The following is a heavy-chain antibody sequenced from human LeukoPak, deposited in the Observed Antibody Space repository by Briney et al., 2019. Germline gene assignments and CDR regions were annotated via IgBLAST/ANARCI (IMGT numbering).Heavy chain of an antibody. CDR1: GYTFTNYD. Sequence: ASVKVSCKASGYTFTNYDINWVRQATGQGLEWMGWMNPSSGNTGYVQKFQGRVTMTRNTSTRTAYMELSSLRSEDTAVYYCARDRVGVGGNGWENWGQGTLVTVSS. D-gene: IGHD6-19*01. CDR2: MNPSSGNT. J-gene: IGHJ4*01. V-gene: IGHV1-8*01. CDR3: ARDRVGVGGNGWEN.